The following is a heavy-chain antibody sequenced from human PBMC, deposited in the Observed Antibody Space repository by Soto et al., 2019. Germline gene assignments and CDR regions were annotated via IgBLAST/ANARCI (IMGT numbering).Heavy chain of an antibody. Sequence: PSETLSLTCTVSGGSISSYYWSWIRQPAGKGLEWIGRIYTSGSTNYNPSLKSRVTMSVDTSKNQFSLKLSSVTAADTAVHYCERDKTYAFWSGFHGIDVWRQGTTVTVPS. J-gene: IGHJ6*02. CDR3: ERDKTYAFWSGFHGIDV. D-gene: IGHD3-3*01. V-gene: IGHV4-4*07. CDR2: IYTSGST. CDR1: GGSISSYY.